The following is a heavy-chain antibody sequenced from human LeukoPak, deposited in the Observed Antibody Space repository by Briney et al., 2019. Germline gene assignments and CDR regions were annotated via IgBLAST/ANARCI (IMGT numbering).Heavy chain of an antibody. D-gene: IGHD2-15*01. CDR2: MNPNSGNT. CDR3: ARKGLLGSGKPWLDP. J-gene: IGHJ5*02. Sequence: ASVKVSCQASGYTFTSYDINWVRQAAGQGVEWMGWMNPNSGNTASAQKVQGRVTMTTNTSISTAYMELTGLRSEDTAIYFCARKGLLGSGKPWLDPWGQGTLVAVSS. V-gene: IGHV1-8*01. CDR1: GYTFTSYD.